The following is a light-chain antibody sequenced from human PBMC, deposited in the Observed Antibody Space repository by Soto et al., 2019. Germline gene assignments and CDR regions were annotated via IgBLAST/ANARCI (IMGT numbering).Light chain of an antibody. V-gene: IGKV1-6*01. CDR3: KHYTQLPGK. J-gene: IGKJ1*01. CDR1: QGIRND. Sequence: AIQMTQSPSSLSASVGDRVTITCRASQGIRNDLGWYQQKPGKAPKLLIYAASSLQSGVPSRFSGSGSGTDFTLSIRSIQSKHLAVYYSKHYTQLPGKFAQGTKVEIK. CDR2: AAS.